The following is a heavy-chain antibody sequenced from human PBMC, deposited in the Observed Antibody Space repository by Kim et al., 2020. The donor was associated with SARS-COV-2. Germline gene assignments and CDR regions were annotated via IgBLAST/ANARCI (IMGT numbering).Heavy chain of an antibody. V-gene: IGHV4-39*01. Sequence: TYYNPSRKSRVTISVDTSKNQFSLKLSSVTAADTAVYYCARLGAAAADYWGQGTLVTVSS. D-gene: IGHD6-13*01. CDR2: T. J-gene: IGHJ4*02. CDR3: ARLGAAAADY.